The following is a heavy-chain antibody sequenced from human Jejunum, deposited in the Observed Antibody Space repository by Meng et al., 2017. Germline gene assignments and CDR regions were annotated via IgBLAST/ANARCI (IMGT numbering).Heavy chain of an antibody. J-gene: IGHJ5*01. CDR1: GFRFSDDH. Sequence: QVQLVESGGDLVQPGGSLRLSCVASGFRFSDDHIAWIRQAPGKGLEWISYISVGGSIIYYADSVKGRFTISRDDAKNSVYLQMNSLRAEDTAMYYCARDGRHRRFDSWGQGTLVTVSS. D-gene: IGHD1-26*01. V-gene: IGHV3-11*01. CDR3: ARDGRHRRFDS. CDR2: ISVGGSII.